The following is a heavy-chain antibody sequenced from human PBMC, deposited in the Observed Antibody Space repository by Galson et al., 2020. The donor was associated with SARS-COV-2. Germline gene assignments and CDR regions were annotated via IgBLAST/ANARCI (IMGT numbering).Heavy chain of an antibody. CDR1: GGYISSGGYS. J-gene: IGHJ6*03. CDR2: IYYSGRT. Sequence: SENLSLTCAVSGGYISSGGYSWSWIRQPPGKGLEWIGYIYYSGRTYYNPSPKSRVTISVDTSKNQFSLKLSSVTAADTAVYYCARDGFGGVLGYYYMDVWGKGTTVTVSS. CDR3: ARDGFGGVLGYYYMDV. V-gene: IGHV4-30-4*07. D-gene: IGHD3-10*01.